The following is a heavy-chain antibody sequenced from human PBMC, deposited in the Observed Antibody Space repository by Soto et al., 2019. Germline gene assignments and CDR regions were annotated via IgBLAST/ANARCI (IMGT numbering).Heavy chain of an antibody. CDR3: AKRKRGAPVSHFDS. CDR1: VFTFTVYC. Sequence: GSLSLSWAASVFTFTVYCMALVRQAPGKGLEWVAVISNDGSNQNYGDSVKGRFTISRDNSKNMLYLQMNSLRPEDTAVYYCAKRKRGAPVSHFDSWGQGTLVTVSS. CDR2: ISNDGSNQ. D-gene: IGHD1-26*01. V-gene: IGHV3-30*18. J-gene: IGHJ4*02.